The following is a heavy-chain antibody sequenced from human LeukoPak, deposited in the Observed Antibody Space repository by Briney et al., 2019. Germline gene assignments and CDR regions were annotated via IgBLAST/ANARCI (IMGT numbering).Heavy chain of an antibody. D-gene: IGHD6-6*01. V-gene: IGHV6-1*01. CDR2: TYYRSKRYN. Sequence: SQTLSLTCAISGDSVSSNSAAWNWITQSPSRGLEWLGRTYYRSKRYNDYAVSVESRITINPDTSKNQFSLQLNSVTPEDTAVYYCARSGGSSSSVESPRTYYYYGMDVWGQGTTVTVSS. CDR3: ARSGGSSSSVESPRTYYYYGMDV. CDR1: GDSVSSNSAA. J-gene: IGHJ6*02.